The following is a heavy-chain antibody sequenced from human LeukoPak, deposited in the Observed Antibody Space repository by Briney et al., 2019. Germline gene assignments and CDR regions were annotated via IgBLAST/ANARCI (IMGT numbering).Heavy chain of an antibody. CDR2: IYHSGST. V-gene: IGHV4-30-2*01. J-gene: IGHJ4*02. CDR3: ARAETTVDLYYFDY. CDR1: GGSISSGGYS. Sequence: TLSLTCAVSGGSISSGGYSWSWIRQPPGKGLEWIGYIYHSGSTYYNPSLKSRVTISVDRSKNQFSLKLSSVTAADTAVYYCARAETTVDLYYFDYWGQGTLVTVSS. D-gene: IGHD4-17*01.